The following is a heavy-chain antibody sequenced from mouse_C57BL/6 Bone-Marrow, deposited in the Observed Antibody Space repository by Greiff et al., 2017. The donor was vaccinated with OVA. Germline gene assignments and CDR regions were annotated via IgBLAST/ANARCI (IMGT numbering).Heavy chain of an antibody. CDR1: GYTFTSYW. V-gene: IGHV1-69*01. D-gene: IGHD2-1*01. Sequence: VKLQQPGAELVMPGASVKLSCKASGYTFTSYWMHWVKQRPGQGLEWIGEIDPSDSYTNYNQKFKGKSTLTVDKSSSTAYMQLSSLTSEDSAVYYCARDYGNYARFAYWGQGTLVTVSA. J-gene: IGHJ3*01. CDR2: IDPSDSYT. CDR3: ARDYGNYARFAY.